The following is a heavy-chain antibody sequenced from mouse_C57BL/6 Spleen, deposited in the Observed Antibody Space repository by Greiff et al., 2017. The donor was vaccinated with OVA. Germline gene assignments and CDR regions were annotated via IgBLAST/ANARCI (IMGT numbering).Heavy chain of an antibody. CDR3: ARPGYGSTYFDY. D-gene: IGHD1-1*01. CDR1: GYTFTSYR. J-gene: IGHJ2*01. CDR2: IDPSDSYT. V-gene: IGHV1-50*01. Sequence: QVQLQQSGAELVKPGASVKLSCKASGYTFTSYRMQWVKQRPGQGLEWIGEIDPSDSYTNYNQKFKGKATLTVDTSSSTAYMQLSSLTSEDSAVYYCARPGYGSTYFDYWGQGTTLTVSS.